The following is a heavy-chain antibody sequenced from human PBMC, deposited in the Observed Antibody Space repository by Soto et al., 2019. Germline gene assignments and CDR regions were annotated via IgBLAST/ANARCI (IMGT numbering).Heavy chain of an antibody. J-gene: IGHJ4*02. CDR3: ARDTNGLNY. D-gene: IGHD2-8*01. CDR2: INTDGSIT. CDR1: GLIFSNYN. V-gene: IGHV3-74*01. Sequence: GGSLRLSCAASGLIFSNYNMHWVRQAPGKGLVWVSRINTDGSITDYADSVKGRFTVPRDNAKNTMYLQMNSLTADDTAVYYCARDTNGLNYWGQGTLVTRLL.